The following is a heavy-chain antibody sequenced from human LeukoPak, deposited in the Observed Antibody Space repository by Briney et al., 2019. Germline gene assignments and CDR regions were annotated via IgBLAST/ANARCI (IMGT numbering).Heavy chain of an antibody. J-gene: IGHJ4*02. CDR3: ATSPHAGAATVFDY. CDR1: GGSVSSGSYY. CDR2: IYYSGST. D-gene: IGHD1-26*01. V-gene: IGHV4-61*01. Sequence: PSETLSLTCTVSGGSVSSGSYYWSWIRQPPGKGLEWIGYIYYSGSTNYNPSLKSRVTISVDTSKNQFSLKLSSVTAADTAVYYCATSPHAGAATVFDYWGQGTLVTVSS.